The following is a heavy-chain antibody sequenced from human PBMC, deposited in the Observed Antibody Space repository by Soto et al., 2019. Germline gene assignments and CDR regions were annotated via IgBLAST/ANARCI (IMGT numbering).Heavy chain of an antibody. CDR1: GGSISSSSYY. D-gene: IGHD6-19*01. Sequence: SETLSLTCTVSGGSISSSSYYWGWIRQPPGKGLEWIGSMYYTGSTNYNPSLKSRVTISVDTSKNQFSLKLSSVTAADTAVYYCASSTVAGAEFDYWGQGTLVTVSS. J-gene: IGHJ4*02. CDR2: MYYTGST. V-gene: IGHV4-39*07. CDR3: ASSTVAGAEFDY.